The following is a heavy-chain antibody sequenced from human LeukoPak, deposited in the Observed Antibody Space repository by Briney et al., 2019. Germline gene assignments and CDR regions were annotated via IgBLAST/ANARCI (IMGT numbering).Heavy chain of an antibody. Sequence: PGESLKISCKGSGYSFASYWIGWVRQMPGKGLEWMGITYPGDSDTRYSPSFQGQVTISADKSIGTAFLQWSSLKASDTAMYYCARSRTSYFYYNMDVWGQGTTVTVSS. CDR1: GYSFASYW. V-gene: IGHV5-51*01. D-gene: IGHD1/OR15-1a*01. CDR2: TYPGDSDT. CDR3: ARSRTSYFYYNMDV. J-gene: IGHJ6*02.